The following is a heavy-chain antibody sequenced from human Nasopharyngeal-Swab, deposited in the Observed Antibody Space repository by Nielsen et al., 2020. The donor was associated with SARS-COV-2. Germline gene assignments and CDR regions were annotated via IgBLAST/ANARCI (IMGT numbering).Heavy chain of an antibody. CDR3: TRLGGYDSSGYYPIDY. CDR1: GFTFSGSA. J-gene: IGHJ4*02. CDR2: SRSKANSYAT. D-gene: IGHD3-22*01. V-gene: IGHV3-73*01. Sequence: GESLKISCAASGFTFSGSAMPWVRQASGKGLEWVGRSRSKANSYATAYAASVKGRFTISRDDSKNTAYLQMNSLKTEDTAVYYCTRLGGYDSSGYYPIDYWGQGTLVTVSS.